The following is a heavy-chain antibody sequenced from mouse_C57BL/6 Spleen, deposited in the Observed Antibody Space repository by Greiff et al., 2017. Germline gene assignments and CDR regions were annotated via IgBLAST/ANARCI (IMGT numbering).Heavy chain of an antibody. Sequence: QVHVKQPGTELVKPGASVKLSCKASGYTFTSYWMHWVKQRPGQGLEWIGNINPSNGGTNYNEKFKSKATLTVDKSSSTAYMQLSSLTSEDSAVYYCARYYYGSSHWYFDVWGTGTTVTVSS. CDR3: ARYYYGSSHWYFDV. CDR1: GYTFTSYW. CDR2: INPSNGGT. J-gene: IGHJ1*03. D-gene: IGHD1-1*01. V-gene: IGHV1-53*01.